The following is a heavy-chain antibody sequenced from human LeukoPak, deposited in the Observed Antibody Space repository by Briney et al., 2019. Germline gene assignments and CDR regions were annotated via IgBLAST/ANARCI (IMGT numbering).Heavy chain of an antibody. J-gene: IGHJ4*02. Sequence: ASVKVSCKAAGYNFHAYFVHWVRQAPGQGLEWMGRNNPNGGDTNYAQKFQGRVTMASDTSISTAYMELSSLISDDTAVYYCARVGFTTSWSNFDYWGQGTPVTVSS. CDR3: ARVGFTTSWSNFDY. D-gene: IGHD2-2*01. CDR2: NNPNGGDT. V-gene: IGHV1-2*06. CDR1: GYNFHAYF.